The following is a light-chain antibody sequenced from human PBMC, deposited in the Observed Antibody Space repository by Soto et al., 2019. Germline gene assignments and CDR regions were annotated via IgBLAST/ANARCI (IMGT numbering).Light chain of an antibody. Sequence: QSALTQSPSASGSPGQSVTISCIGTSSDVGGYSYVSWYQHRPGKAPKLIIYEVTKRPSGVPDRFSGSRSGTTASLTVSGLQAEDEADYYCGSYAGGNTFVFGTGTKVTVL. CDR1: SSDVGGYSY. J-gene: IGLJ1*01. CDR2: EVT. V-gene: IGLV2-8*01. CDR3: GSYAGGNTFV.